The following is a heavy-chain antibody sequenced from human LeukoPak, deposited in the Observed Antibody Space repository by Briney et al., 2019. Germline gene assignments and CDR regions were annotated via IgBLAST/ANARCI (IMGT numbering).Heavy chain of an antibody. V-gene: IGHV3-23*01. CDR2: VSGSGGST. J-gene: IGHJ5*02. Sequence: GGSLRLSCAASGFTFSSYAMSWVRQAPGKGLEWVSGVSGSGGSTYYADSVKGRFTISRDNSKNTLYLQMNSLRAEDTAVYYCARERGDDYGDYRGGFDPWGQGTLVTVSS. CDR1: GFTFSSYA. CDR3: ARERGDDYGDYRGGFDP. D-gene: IGHD4-17*01.